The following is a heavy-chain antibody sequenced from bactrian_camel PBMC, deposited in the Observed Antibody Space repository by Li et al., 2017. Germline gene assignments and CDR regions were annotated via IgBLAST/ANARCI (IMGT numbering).Heavy chain of an antibody. J-gene: IGHJ4*01. D-gene: IGHD2*01. CDR2: NIDGYGRT. Sequence: VQLVESGGGSVQSGASLRLSCTASPYNSSYCMGWFRQTPGKEREGIANIDGYGRTTYAEPAKGRFTISKDNAKNTLYLQMDSLTPGDTAMYYCATLALRPCPLLIHLPLYKYWGQGTQVTVS. CDR3: ATLALRPCPLLIHLPLYKY. V-gene: IGHV3S1*01. CDR1: PYNSSYC.